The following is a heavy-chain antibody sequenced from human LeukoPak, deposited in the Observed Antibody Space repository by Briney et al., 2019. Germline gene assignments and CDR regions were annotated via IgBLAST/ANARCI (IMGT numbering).Heavy chain of an antibody. V-gene: IGHV1-2*02. D-gene: IGHD3-22*01. CDR3: ARVMLDYYDSSGYYPSYYYYGMDV. Sequence: ASVKVSCKASGYTFTGYYMHWVRQAPGQGLEWMGWINPNSGGTNYAQKFQGRVTITADKSTSTAYMELSSLRSEDTAVYYCARVMLDYYDSSGYYPSYYYYGMDVWGQGTTVTVSS. CDR2: INPNSGGT. J-gene: IGHJ6*02. CDR1: GYTFTGYY.